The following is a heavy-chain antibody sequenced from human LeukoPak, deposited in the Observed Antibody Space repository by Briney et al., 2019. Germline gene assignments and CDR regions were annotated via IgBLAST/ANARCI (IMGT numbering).Heavy chain of an antibody. J-gene: IGHJ3*02. CDR1: AGSINSGDYY. CDR2: IYSPGTN. Sequence: SETLSLTCTVSAGSINSGDYYWSWIRQPAGKGLEWIGRIYSPGTNYNYNPSLKSRVTISIDTSKNQFSLKLTSVTAADTAVYYCARGIGTSYDSSRDAFDIWGQGTMVTVSS. D-gene: IGHD3-22*01. CDR3: ARGIGTSYDSSRDAFDI. V-gene: IGHV4-61*02.